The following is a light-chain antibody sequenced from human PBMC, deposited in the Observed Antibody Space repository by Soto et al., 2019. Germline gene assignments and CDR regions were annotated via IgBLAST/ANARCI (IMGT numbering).Light chain of an antibody. V-gene: IGLV1-47*01. Sequence: QSVLTQPPSAYGTPGQRVNISCSGSSSNIGSNYVYWYQQLPGTAPKLLIYRNNQRPSGVPDRVSGSKSGTSASLAISGLRSEDAADYYCAAWDDSLSGYVVGPGTKLTVL. J-gene: IGLJ1*01. CDR3: AAWDDSLSGYV. CDR1: SSNIGSNY. CDR2: RNN.